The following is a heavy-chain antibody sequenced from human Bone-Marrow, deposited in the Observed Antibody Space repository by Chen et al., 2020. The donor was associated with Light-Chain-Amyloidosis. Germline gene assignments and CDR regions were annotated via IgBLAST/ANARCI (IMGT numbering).Heavy chain of an antibody. J-gene: IGHJ3*02. D-gene: IGHD3-9*01. Sequence: EVQLVESGGGLLQRGGSLRLSWPASGIAFSSYAMSWVRQAAGKGLEWVSTVSGRGGSRYCGESVEGRLTISRDNSKSALFVQRVSLRAEDRAVYYCAKDISYDDILPGYPADAFDIWGQGTMVTVSS. CDR1: GIAFSSYA. CDR3: AKDISYDDILPGYPADAFDI. V-gene: IGHV3-23*04. CDR2: VSGRGGSR.